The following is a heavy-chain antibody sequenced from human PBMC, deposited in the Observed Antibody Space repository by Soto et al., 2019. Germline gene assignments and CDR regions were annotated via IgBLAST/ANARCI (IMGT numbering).Heavy chain of an antibody. CDR2: INKNGGEK. Sequence: EVQLVESGGGLVQPGGSLRLSCAASGFTFSSYSMSWVRQAPGKGLEWVANINKNGGEKYYGDSVKGRFTISSDNAKNSLYLQMNSLRAEDTAVYYCARPWDTAMVSTWNYWGQGTLVTVSS. CDR1: GFTFSSYS. CDR3: ARPWDTAMVSTWNY. J-gene: IGHJ4*02. D-gene: IGHD5-18*01. V-gene: IGHV3-7*03.